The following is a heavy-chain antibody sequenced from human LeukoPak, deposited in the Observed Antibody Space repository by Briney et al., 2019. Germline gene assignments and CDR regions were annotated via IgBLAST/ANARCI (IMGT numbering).Heavy chain of an antibody. Sequence: PGGSPRLSCAASGFTFSNAWMSWVRQAPGKGLEWVGRIKSKTDGGTTDYAAPVKGRFTISRDDSKNTLYLQMNSLKTEDTAVYYCTTIAPLGYYDSSGYDIDYWGQGTLVTVSS. V-gene: IGHV3-15*01. CDR1: GFTFSNAW. CDR2: IKSKTDGGTT. D-gene: IGHD3-22*01. J-gene: IGHJ4*02. CDR3: TTIAPLGYYDSSGYDIDY.